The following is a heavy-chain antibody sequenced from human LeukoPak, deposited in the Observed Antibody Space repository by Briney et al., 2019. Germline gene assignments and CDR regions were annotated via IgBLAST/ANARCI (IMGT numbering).Heavy chain of an antibody. CDR1: GGSISTSNW. J-gene: IGHJ6*02. CDR2: ISHSGST. D-gene: IGHD2-8*01. Sequence: PSETLSLTCAVSGGSISTSNWWSWVRQPPGKGLEWIGEISHSGSTNFNPSLKSRLITSVDKSKSQFSLKLTSVTAADTAVYYCARDKVLDYYYGMDVWGQGTTVTVSS. CDR3: ARDKVLDYYYGMDV. V-gene: IGHV4-4*02.